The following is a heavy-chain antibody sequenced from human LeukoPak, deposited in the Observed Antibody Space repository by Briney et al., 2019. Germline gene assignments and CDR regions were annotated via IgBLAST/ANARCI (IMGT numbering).Heavy chain of an antibody. CDR3: ARERYSTIQNDALDL. V-gene: IGHV3-21*01. CDR2: ISSDGSDI. J-gene: IGHJ3*01. CDR1: GFKFSCYS. Sequence: GGSLRLSCAASGFKFSCYSMKWVRQAPGKGLEWVSSISSDGSDIYYVDSVKGRFTISRDNAKNSLYLQMNGLRAEDTAVYYCARERYSTIQNDALDLWGQGTMVTVSP. D-gene: IGHD2-2*01.